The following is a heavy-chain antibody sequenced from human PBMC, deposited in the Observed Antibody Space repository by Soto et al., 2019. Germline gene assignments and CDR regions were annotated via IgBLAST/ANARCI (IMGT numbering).Heavy chain of an antibody. CDR2: IYHSGST. D-gene: IGHD2-15*01. V-gene: IGHV4-30-2*01. J-gene: IGHJ5*02. Sequence: LSLTCAVSGGSISSGGYSWSWIRQPPGKGLEWIGYIYHSGSTYYNPSLKSRVTISVDRSKNQFSLKLSSVTAADTAVYYCARGVVVAATPTFDPWGQGTLVTAPQ. CDR3: ARGVVVAATPTFDP. CDR1: GGSISSGGYS.